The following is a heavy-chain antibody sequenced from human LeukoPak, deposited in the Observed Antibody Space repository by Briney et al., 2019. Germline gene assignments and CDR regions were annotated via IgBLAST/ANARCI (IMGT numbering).Heavy chain of an antibody. CDR3: TTDCSSIRCYGDGAFAI. CDR1: GFTFNNAW. V-gene: IGHV3-15*01. Sequence: KAGGSLRLSCAAAGFTFNNAWMNWVRQAPGKGLEWVGRIKSKTDGATTDYAAPVKGRFAISRGDSKNTLYLQMNSLKTEDTAVYYCTTDCSSIRCYGDGAFAIWGQGTMVTVSS. CDR2: IKSKTDGATT. J-gene: IGHJ3*02. D-gene: IGHD2-2*01.